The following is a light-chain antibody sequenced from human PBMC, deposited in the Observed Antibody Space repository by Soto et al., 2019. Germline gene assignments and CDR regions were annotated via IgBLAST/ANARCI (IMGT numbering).Light chain of an antibody. J-gene: IGKJ1*01. V-gene: IGKV2-28*01. CDR1: QSLLHSNGYNY. CDR2: LGS. CDR3: MQALQTPWT. Sequence: DIVMTQSPLSLPVTPGEPASISCRSSQSLLHSNGYNYLDWYLQKPGQSPQLLIYLGSNRASGVTDRFSGIGSGTDFTLKISRVEAEDVGVYYCMQALQTPWTFGQGTKVEIK.